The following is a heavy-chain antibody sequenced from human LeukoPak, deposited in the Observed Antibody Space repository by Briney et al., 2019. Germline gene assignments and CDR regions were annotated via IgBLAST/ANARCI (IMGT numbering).Heavy chain of an antibody. CDR2: ISAYNGNT. V-gene: IGHV1-18*01. Sequence: ASVKVSCKASGYTFTSYGISWVRQTPGQGLEWMGWISAYNGNTNYAQKLQGRVTMTTDTSTSTAYMELRSLRSDDTAVYYCARHLSAGPHYYDSSGADAFDIWGQGTMVTVSS. CDR1: GYTFTSYG. J-gene: IGHJ3*02. D-gene: IGHD3-22*01. CDR3: ARHLSAGPHYYDSSGADAFDI.